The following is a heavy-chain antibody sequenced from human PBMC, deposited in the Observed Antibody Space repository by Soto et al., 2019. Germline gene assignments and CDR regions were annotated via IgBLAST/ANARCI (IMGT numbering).Heavy chain of an antibody. CDR3: ASSYGSGYRAVDY. CDR2: VNPIVSMS. Sequence: QVQLVQSGAEVKRPGSSVKVSCKASGDTFNFYSINWVRQAPGVGLEWMGRVNPIVSMSNYAQKFQGRVTLTXDXPTSTAYMELSSLRSEDTAIYYCASSYGSGYRAVDYWGQGALVTVSS. J-gene: IGHJ4*02. V-gene: IGHV1-69*02. CDR1: GDTFNFYS. D-gene: IGHD3-10*01.